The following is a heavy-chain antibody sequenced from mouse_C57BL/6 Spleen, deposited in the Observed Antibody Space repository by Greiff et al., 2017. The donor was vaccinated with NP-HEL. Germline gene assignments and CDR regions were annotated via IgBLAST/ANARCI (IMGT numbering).Heavy chain of an antibody. V-gene: IGHV1-54*01. J-gene: IGHJ4*01. CDR3: ARRKMTTVVAGAMDY. CDR2: INPGSGGT. CDR1: GYAFTNYL. Sequence: VQLVESGAELVRPGTSVKVSCKASGYAFTNYLIEWVKQRPGQGLEWIGVINPGSGGTNYNEKFKGKATLTADKSSSTAYMQLSSLTSEDSAVYFCARRKMTTVVAGAMDYWGQGTSVTVSS. D-gene: IGHD1-1*01.